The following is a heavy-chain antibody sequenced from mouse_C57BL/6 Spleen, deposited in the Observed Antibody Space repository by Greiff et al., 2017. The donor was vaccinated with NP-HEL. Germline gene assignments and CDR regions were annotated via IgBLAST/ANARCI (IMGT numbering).Heavy chain of an antibody. Sequence: VQLVESGAELVRPGASVTLSCKASGYTFTDYEMHWVKQTPVHGLEWIGAIDPETGGTAYNQKFKGKAILTADKSSSTAYMELRSLTSEDSAVYYCTRGSSYCFDYWGQGTTLTVSS. J-gene: IGHJ2*01. D-gene: IGHD1-1*01. CDR1: GYTFTDYE. CDR3: TRGSSYCFDY. CDR2: IDPETGGT. V-gene: IGHV1-15*01.